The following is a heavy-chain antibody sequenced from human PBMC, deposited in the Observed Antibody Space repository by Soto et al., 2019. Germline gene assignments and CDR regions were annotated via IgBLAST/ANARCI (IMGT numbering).Heavy chain of an antibody. Sequence: ASVKVSCKASGYTFTSYAMHWVRQAPGQRLEWMGWINAGNGNTKYSQKFQGRVTITRDTSASTAYMELSSLGSEDTAVYYCARDLVMVRGVIITSPNDYWGQGTLDTVSS. CDR3: ARDLVMVRGVIITSPNDY. CDR1: GYTFTSYA. V-gene: IGHV1-3*01. D-gene: IGHD3-10*01. CDR2: INAGNGNT. J-gene: IGHJ4*02.